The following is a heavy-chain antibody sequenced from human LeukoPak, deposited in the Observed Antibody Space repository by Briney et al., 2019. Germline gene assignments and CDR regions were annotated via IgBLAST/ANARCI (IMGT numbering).Heavy chain of an antibody. Sequence: PGGSLRLSCAASGFTFSSYGMHWVRQAPGKGLEWVAFIRYDGSNKYYADSVKGRFTISRDNSKNTLYLQMNSLRAEDTAVYYCAEDQGYYDFWSGYYDPFYFDYWGQGTLVTVSS. CDR2: IRYDGSNK. CDR3: AEDQGYYDFWSGYYDPFYFDY. CDR1: GFTFSSYG. J-gene: IGHJ4*02. D-gene: IGHD3-3*01. V-gene: IGHV3-30*02.